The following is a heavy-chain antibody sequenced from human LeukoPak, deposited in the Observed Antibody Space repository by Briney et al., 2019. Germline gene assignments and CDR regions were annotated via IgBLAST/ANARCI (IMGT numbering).Heavy chain of an antibody. D-gene: IGHD3-10*01. CDR1: GYTFTSYG. Sequence: ASVKVSCKASGYTFTSYGISWVRQAPGQGLEWMGRISAYNGNTNYAQKLQGRVTMTTDTSTSTAYMELRSLRSDDTAVYYCARGITMVRGVDHNWFDPWGQGTLVTVSS. V-gene: IGHV1-18*04. CDR3: ARGITMVRGVDHNWFDP. CDR2: ISAYNGNT. J-gene: IGHJ5*02.